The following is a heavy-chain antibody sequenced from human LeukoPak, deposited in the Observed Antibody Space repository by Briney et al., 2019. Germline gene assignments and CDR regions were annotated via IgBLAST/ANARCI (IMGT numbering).Heavy chain of an antibody. V-gene: IGHV3-23*01. CDR3: ARGLSGYASSLGY. D-gene: IGHD6-6*01. Sequence: GGSLRLSCAASGFTFSSYAMSWVGQAPGKGLEWVSAISGSGGSTYYADSVKGRFTISRDNAKNTLYLQMNSLRAEDTAVYYCARGLSGYASSLGYWGQGTLVTVSS. J-gene: IGHJ4*02. CDR1: GFTFSSYA. CDR2: ISGSGGST.